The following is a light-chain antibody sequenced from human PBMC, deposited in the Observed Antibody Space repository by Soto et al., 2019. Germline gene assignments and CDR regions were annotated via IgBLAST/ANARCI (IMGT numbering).Light chain of an antibody. V-gene: IGKV1-5*01. Sequence: IQLTQSPSSLSAAVGDRVTITCRASQSISNWLDWYQQKPGKAPRGLIYDASNLESGVPSRFSGSGSGTEFTLTISRLQPDDVATYYCQQYNSYPWTFGQGTKV. CDR1: QSISNW. CDR3: QQYNSYPWT. J-gene: IGKJ1*01. CDR2: DAS.